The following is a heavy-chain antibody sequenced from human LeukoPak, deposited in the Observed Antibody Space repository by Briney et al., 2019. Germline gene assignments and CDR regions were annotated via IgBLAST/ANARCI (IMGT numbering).Heavy chain of an antibody. CDR2: IYPGDSDT. Sequence: GESLKISCKGSGYSFSTYSIGWVRQMPGKGLEWMGIIYPGDSDTRYSPSFQGQVTISADKSISTAYLQWSSLKASDTAMYYCARYYYGSGRGANWFDPWGQGTLVTVSS. J-gene: IGHJ5*02. V-gene: IGHV5-51*01. CDR3: ARYYYGSGRGANWFDP. D-gene: IGHD3-10*01. CDR1: GYSFSTYS.